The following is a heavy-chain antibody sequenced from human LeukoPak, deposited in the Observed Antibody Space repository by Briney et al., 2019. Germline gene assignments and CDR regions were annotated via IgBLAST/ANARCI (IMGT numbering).Heavy chain of an antibody. J-gene: IGHJ4*02. D-gene: IGHD3-9*01. CDR2: INHSGST. CDR1: GGSFSGYY. V-gene: IGHV4-34*01. CDR3: ASVGDFDWSLGY. Sequence: SETLSLTCAVYGGSFSGYYWSWIRQPPGKGLEWIGEINHSGSTNYNPSLKSRVTISVDTSKTQFSLKLSSVTAADTAVYYCASVGDFDWSLGYWGQGTLVTVSS.